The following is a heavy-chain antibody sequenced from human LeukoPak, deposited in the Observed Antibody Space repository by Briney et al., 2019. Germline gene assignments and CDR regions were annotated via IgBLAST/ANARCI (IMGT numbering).Heavy chain of an antibody. CDR2: ISYDGSNK. J-gene: IGHJ4*02. D-gene: IGHD3-22*01. V-gene: IGHV3-30*18. CDR1: GFTFSSYG. CDR3: AKVSRYYYDSSGYPRTPHYFDY. Sequence: GGSLRLSCAASGFTFSSYGMHWVRQAPGKGLEWVAVISYDGSNKYYADSVKGRFTISRDNSKNTLYLQMNSLRAEDTAVYYCAKVSRYYYDSSGYPRTPHYFDYWGQGTLVTVSS.